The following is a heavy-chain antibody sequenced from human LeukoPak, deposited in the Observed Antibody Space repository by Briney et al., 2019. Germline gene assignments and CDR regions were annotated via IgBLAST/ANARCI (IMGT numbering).Heavy chain of an antibody. CDR1: GYTFTSYG. V-gene: IGHV1-18*04. CDR2: ISAYNGNT. CDR3: ARGRTGVDTAMADAFDY. D-gene: IGHD5-18*01. Sequence: ASVKVSFKASGYTFTSYGISWVRQAPGQGLEWMGWISAYNGNTNYAQKLQGRVTMTTDTSTSTAYMELGSLRSDDTAVYYCARGRTGVDTAMADAFDYWGQGTLVTVSS. J-gene: IGHJ4*02.